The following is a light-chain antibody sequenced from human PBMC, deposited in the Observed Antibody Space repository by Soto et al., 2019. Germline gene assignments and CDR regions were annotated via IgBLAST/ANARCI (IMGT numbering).Light chain of an antibody. V-gene: IGKV2-30*01. CDR1: QSLVYSDGNTY. CDR2: KVS. Sequence: DVVMTQSPLSLPVTLGQPASISCTSSQSLVYSDGNTYVNWFQQRPSQSPRRLIYKVSNRDSGVPDRFSGSGSGTDFTRQISRVEAEYVWVYYCMQGTNLPLTFGGGTKVEIK. CDR3: MQGTNLPLT. J-gene: IGKJ4*01.